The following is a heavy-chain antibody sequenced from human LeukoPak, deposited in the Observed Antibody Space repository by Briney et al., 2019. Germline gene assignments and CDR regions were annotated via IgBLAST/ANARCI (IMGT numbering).Heavy chain of an antibody. CDR2: ISYDGSNK. V-gene: IGHV3-30*18. CDR3: ANLWGGLLWFGGSTDAFDI. Sequence: GGSLRLSCAASGFTFSSYGMHWVRQAPGKGLEWVAVISYDGSNKYYADSVKGRFTISRDNSKNTLYLQMNSLRAEDTAVHYCANLWGGLLWFGGSTDAFDIWGQGTMVTVSS. D-gene: IGHD3-10*01. CDR1: GFTFSSYG. J-gene: IGHJ3*02.